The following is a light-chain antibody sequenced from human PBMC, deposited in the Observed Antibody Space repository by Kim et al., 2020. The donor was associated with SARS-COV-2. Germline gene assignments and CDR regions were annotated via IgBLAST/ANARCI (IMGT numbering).Light chain of an antibody. V-gene: IGLV1-44*01. CDR1: IPTIGSNV. J-gene: IGLJ7*01. CDR2: NHN. Sequence: GQTVTSSCSGTIPTIGSNVVNWYRQVPGTAPKLLIYNHNPRPSEVPARFSASKSGSSASLAISWLQSEDEADYYCAAWDDTLDGSVFGGGTQLTVL. CDR3: AAWDDTLDGSV.